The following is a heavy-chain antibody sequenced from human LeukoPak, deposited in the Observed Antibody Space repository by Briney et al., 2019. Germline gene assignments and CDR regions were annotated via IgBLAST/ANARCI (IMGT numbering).Heavy chain of an antibody. CDR2: IDSGGGGI. V-gene: IGHV3-23*05. CDR3: AKYAPPTTMVTRYFDY. CDR1: GFSFSTYA. J-gene: IGHJ4*02. Sequence: GGSLRLSCAASGFSFSTYAMTWVRQAPGKGLEWISAIDSGGGGIQYADSVKGRFTISRDNSKNTLYLQMNSLRVEDTAVYYCAKYAPPTTMVTRYFDYWGQGTLVTVS. D-gene: IGHD4-23*01.